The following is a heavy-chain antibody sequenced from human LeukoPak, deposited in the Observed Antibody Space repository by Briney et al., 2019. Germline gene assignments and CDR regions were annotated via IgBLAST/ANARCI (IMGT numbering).Heavy chain of an antibody. CDR1: GFTFSSYS. J-gene: IGHJ6*02. CDR3: ARGLSMDV. CDR2: IRSSGSTI. V-gene: IGHV3-48*02. Sequence: GGSLRLSCAASGFTFSSYSMNWVRQAPGKGLEWVSYIRSSGSTIYYADSVKGRFTISRDNAKNSLYLQMNSLRDDDTAVYSCARGLSMDVWGQGTTVTVSS.